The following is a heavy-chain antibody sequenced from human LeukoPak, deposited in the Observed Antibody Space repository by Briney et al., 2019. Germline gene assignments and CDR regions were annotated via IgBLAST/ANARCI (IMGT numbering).Heavy chain of an antibody. Sequence: SETLSLTCTVSGGSISSYYWSWIRQPPGKGLEWIGYIYYSGSTNYNPSLKSRVTISVDTSKNQFSLKLSSVTAADTAVYYCARVTAAAGVAIFDYWGQGTLVTVSS. J-gene: IGHJ4*02. CDR1: GGSISSYY. V-gene: IGHV4-59*01. CDR2: IYYSGST. CDR3: ARVTAAAGVAIFDY. D-gene: IGHD6-13*01.